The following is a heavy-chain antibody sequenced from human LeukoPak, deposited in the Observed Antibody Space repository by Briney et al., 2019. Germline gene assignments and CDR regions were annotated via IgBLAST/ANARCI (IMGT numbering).Heavy chain of an antibody. Sequence: PGGSLGLSCAASGFTFSSYGMHWVRQAPGKGLEWVAVIWYDGSNKYYADSVKGRFTISRDNSKNTLYLQMNSLRAEDTAVYYCARSPADYSNYYFDYWGQGTLVTVSS. D-gene: IGHD4-11*01. CDR2: IWYDGSNK. CDR3: ARSPADYSNYYFDY. V-gene: IGHV3-33*01. J-gene: IGHJ4*02. CDR1: GFTFSSYG.